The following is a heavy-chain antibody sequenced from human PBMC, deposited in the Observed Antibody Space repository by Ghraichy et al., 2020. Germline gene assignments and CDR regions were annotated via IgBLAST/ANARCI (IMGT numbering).Heavy chain of an antibody. CDR3: ARDLLVAGTLWGFDY. D-gene: IGHD6-19*01. V-gene: IGHV3-30-3*01. J-gene: IGHJ4*02. Sequence: GGSLRLSCAASGFTFSSYAMHWVRQAPGKGLVWVAVISYDGSNKYYADSVKGRFTISRDNSKNTLYLQMNSLRAEDTAVYYCARDLLVAGTLWGFDYWGQGTLVTVSS. CDR2: ISYDGSNK. CDR1: GFTFSSYA.